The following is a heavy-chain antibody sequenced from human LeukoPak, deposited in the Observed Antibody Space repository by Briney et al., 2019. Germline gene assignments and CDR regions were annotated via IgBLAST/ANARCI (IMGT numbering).Heavy chain of an antibody. CDR1: GFIFTDYW. J-gene: IGHJ4*02. Sequence: GGSLRLSCAASGFIFTDYWMYWVRQAPGRGLAWVANIKEDGSEKNYVDSVKGRFTISRDNAKNSVYLQMNSLRVEDTAVYYCARDFTDLWFGDTEAGYWGQGTLVTVSS. CDR3: ARDFTDLWFGDTEAGY. D-gene: IGHD3-10*01. V-gene: IGHV3-7*01. CDR2: IKEDGSEK.